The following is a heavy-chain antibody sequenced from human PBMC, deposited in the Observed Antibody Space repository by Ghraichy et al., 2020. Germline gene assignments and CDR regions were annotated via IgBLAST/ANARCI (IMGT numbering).Heavy chain of an antibody. Sequence: LSLTCAASGFTFSSYAMTWVRQAPGNGLEWVSFTSTGSSYIYYGPSVKGRFTVSRDNAKNSLYLQMNSLRAEDTAVYYCARLDGSGSYNKDYSFHYWGQGTLVTVSS. CDR2: TSTGSSYI. CDR3: ARLDGSGSYNKDYSFHY. CDR1: GFTFSSYA. V-gene: IGHV3-21*01. D-gene: IGHD3-10*01. J-gene: IGHJ4*02.